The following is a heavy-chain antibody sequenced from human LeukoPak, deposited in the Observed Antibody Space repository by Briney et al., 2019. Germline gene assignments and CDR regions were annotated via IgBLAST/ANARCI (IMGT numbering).Heavy chain of an antibody. Sequence: GGSLRLSCAASGFTVSSNHMSWVRQAPGKGLEWVSVIYSGGSTYYADSVKGRFTISRDNSKHTLYLQLNSLRAEDTAVYYCARAGKSGTPVDYWGQGTLVTVSS. J-gene: IGHJ4*02. CDR2: IYSGGST. V-gene: IGHV3-66*01. CDR3: ARAGKSGTPVDY. CDR1: GFTVSSNH. D-gene: IGHD2-2*01.